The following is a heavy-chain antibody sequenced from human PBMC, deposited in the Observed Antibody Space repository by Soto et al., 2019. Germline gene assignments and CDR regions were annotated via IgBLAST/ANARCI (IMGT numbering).Heavy chain of an antibody. J-gene: IGHJ2*01. Sequence: PGKGLEWIAYITDSGRTDYNPSLKSRATISIDTSKNQLFLNLSSMTAADTAVFFFFQAEDGIRDL. CDR2: ITDSGRT. V-gene: IGHV4-31*02. D-gene: IGHD2-21*01. CDR3: FQAEDGIRDL.